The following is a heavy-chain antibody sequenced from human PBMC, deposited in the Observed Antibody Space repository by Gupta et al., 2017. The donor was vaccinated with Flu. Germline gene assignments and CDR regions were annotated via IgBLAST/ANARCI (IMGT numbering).Heavy chain of an antibody. Sequence: YSMNWVRQAPGQGLEWVSYTSSSSRVIYYADSVKGRCTISRDNAKNSLYLQMNSLRSEDTAVYYCARDPHARWLIPSGYYCEYWGQATLVTVSS. V-gene: IGHV3-48*01. CDR3: ARDPHARWLIPSGYYCEY. CDR1: YS. D-gene: IGHD5-12*01. CDR2: TSSSSRVI. J-gene: IGHJ4*02.